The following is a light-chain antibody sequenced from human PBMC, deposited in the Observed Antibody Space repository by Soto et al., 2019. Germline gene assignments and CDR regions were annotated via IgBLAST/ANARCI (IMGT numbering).Light chain of an antibody. CDR1: QSISSY. J-gene: IGKJ1*01. CDR2: AAS. Sequence: DNQMTQSPSSLSASVGDRVTITCRASQSISSYLNWYQQKPGKAPKLLIYAASSLQSGVPSRFSGSGSGTDFTLTISILQPEDFATYYCQKSYRTPWTFGQGTRVDVK. V-gene: IGKV1-39*01. CDR3: QKSYRTPWT.